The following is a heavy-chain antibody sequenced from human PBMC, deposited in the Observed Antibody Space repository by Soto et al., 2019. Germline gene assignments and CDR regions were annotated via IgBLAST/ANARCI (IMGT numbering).Heavy chain of an antibody. CDR3: VKDTPAWRQVWGYDY. V-gene: IGHV3-23*01. CDR2: ISGSGGST. J-gene: IGHJ4*02. Sequence: GGSLRLSCAASGFTFSSYAMSWVRQAPGKGLEWVSAISGSGGSTYYADSVKGRFTISRDNSENTLYLQMKGLRAEDTAVYYCVKDTPAWRQVWGYDYWGQGAMVTVSS. D-gene: IGHD5-18*01. CDR1: GFTFSSYA.